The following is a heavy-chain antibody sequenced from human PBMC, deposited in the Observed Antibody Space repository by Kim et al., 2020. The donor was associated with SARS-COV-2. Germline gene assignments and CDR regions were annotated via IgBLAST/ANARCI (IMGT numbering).Heavy chain of an antibody. CDR2: ISGDGGST. D-gene: IGHD3-22*01. CDR1: GFTFDDYA. Sequence: GGSLRLSCAASGFTFDDYAMHWVRQAPGKGLEWVSLISGDGGSTYYADSVKGRFTISRDNSKNSLYLQMNSLRTEDTALYYCAKEEVSYYDSSGYSDWGQGTLVTVSS. CDR3: AKEEVSYYDSSGYSD. J-gene: IGHJ4*02. V-gene: IGHV3-43*02.